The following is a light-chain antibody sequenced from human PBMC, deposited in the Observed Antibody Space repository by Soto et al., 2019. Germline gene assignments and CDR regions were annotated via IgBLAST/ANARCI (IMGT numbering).Light chain of an antibody. Sequence: DLQMTQSPSTLSASVGDRVTITCRASQSISSWLACSQQKPGKAPKLLIYKASSLESGVPSRFSGSGSGTECTVTISSLQPDDCATYYCQRYNSYSYTFGQGTKLEIK. J-gene: IGKJ2*01. CDR2: KAS. V-gene: IGKV1-5*03. CDR3: QRYNSYSYT. CDR1: QSISSW.